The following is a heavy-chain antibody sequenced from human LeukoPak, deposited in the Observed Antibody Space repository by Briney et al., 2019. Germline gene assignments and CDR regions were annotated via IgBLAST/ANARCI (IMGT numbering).Heavy chain of an antibody. Sequence: GASVKVSCKASGYTFTGYYMHWVRQAPGHGLEWMGWINPNSGGTNYAQKFQGRVTMTRDTSISTAYMELSRLRSDDTAVYYCARNYYYDSSGTEGNYFDYWGQGTLVTVSS. V-gene: IGHV1-2*02. J-gene: IGHJ4*02. CDR1: GYTFTGYY. D-gene: IGHD3-22*01. CDR2: INPNSGGT. CDR3: ARNYYYDSSGTEGNYFDY.